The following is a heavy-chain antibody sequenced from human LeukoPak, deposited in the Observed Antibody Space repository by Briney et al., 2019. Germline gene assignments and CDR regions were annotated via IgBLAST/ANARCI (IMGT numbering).Heavy chain of an antibody. CDR3: AKANRGSYYGLGDYFDY. Sequence: GGSLRLSCAASGFTFSSYWMHWVRQAPGKGLVWVSRINSDGSSTSYAESVKGRFTISRDNSKNTLYLQMNSLRTEDTAVYYCAKANRGSYYGLGDYFDYWGQGTLVTVSS. J-gene: IGHJ4*02. CDR1: GFTFSSYW. CDR2: INSDGSST. D-gene: IGHD1-26*01. V-gene: IGHV3-74*01.